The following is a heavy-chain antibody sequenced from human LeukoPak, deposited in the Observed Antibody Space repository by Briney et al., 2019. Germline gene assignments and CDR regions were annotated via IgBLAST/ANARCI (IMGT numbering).Heavy chain of an antibody. J-gene: IGHJ4*02. CDR2: IKNEGRDK. D-gene: IGHD5-12*01. CDR1: AFSRSAAW. V-gene: IGHV3-7*01. Sequence: PVGSLSHSCETSAFSRSAAWMTWVRQAPGMGLEWVATIKNEGRDKYYVDSVNGRFNLSRDNAKNSVYLQMNSLRVEDTAVYYCVNLGYSDGGQGTLVTVSS. CDR3: VNLGYSD.